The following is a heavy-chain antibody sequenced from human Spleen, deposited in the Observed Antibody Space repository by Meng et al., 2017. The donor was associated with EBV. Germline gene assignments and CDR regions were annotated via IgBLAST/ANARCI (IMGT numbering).Heavy chain of an antibody. J-gene: IGHJ4*02. Sequence: VHMQEVGPGLVKPSGTLSRTWAVAGAAIDSSDWWTWVRQAPGKGLEWIGEIHHSGTTNYNPSLESRVTISIDKSDNQFSLKLTAVTAADTAVYYCARGLGGHYPTMEYWGQGTLVTVSS. CDR3: ARGLGGHYPTMEY. CDR1: GAAIDSSDW. V-gene: IGHV4-4*02. D-gene: IGHD3-22*01. CDR2: IHHSGTT.